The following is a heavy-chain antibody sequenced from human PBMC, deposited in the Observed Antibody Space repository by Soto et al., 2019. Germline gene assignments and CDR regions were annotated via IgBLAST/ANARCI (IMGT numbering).Heavy chain of an antibody. CDR2: ISWNSGSI. V-gene: IGHV3-9*01. J-gene: IGHJ3*02. D-gene: IGHD3-10*01. CDR3: AKDISVLLWFGEFIPDAFDI. Sequence: EVQLVESGGGLVQPGRSLRLSCAASGFTFDDYAMHWVRQAPGKGLEWVSGISWNSGSIGYADSVKGRFTISRDNAKNSLYLQINSLRAEDTALYYCAKDISVLLWFGEFIPDAFDIWGQGTMVTVSS. CDR1: GFTFDDYA.